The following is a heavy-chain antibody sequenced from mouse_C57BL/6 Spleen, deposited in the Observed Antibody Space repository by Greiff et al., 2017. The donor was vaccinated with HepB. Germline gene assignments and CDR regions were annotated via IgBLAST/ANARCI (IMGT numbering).Heavy chain of an antibody. Sequence: VKLQQSGPELVKPGASVKISCKASGYAFSSSWMNWVKQRPGKGLEWIGRIYPGDGDTNYNGKFKGKATLTADKSSSTAYMQLSSLTSEDSAVYFCANLRFDYWGQGTTLTVSS. V-gene: IGHV1-82*01. J-gene: IGHJ2*01. D-gene: IGHD2-12*01. CDR2: IYPGDGDT. CDR1: GYAFSSSW. CDR3: ANLRFDY.